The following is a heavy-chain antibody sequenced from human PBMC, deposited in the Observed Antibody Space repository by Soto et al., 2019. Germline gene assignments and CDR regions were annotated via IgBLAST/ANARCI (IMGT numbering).Heavy chain of an antibody. J-gene: IGHJ6*02. CDR1: GFTFSSYS. Sequence: QAQLVESGGGVVQPGRSLRLSCAASGFTFSSYSMHWVRQAPGKGLEWVAVISYDGNNKYYADSEKGRFTISRDNSKNTVYLQMNSLRGDDTAIYYCARDRGIYTIRYHYYGMDVWGQGTTVTVSS. V-gene: IGHV3-30-3*01. CDR3: ARDRGIYTIRYHYYGMDV. CDR2: ISYDGNNK. D-gene: IGHD5-12*01.